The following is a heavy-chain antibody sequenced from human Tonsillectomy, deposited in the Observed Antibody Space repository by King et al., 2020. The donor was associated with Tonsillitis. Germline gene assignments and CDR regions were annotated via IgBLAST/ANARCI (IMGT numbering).Heavy chain of an antibody. CDR2: ISYDGSQT. D-gene: IGHD3-10*01. CDR1: GFAFSRYG. J-gene: IGHJ6*02. CDR3: AKEKTLWFGDPQYGYYYGMDV. V-gene: IGHV3-30*18. Sequence: QVQLVESGGGVVQPGRSLRLSCVASGFAFSRYGMHWVRQSPGKGLEWVAVISYDGSQTYYADSVKGRFTIYRDSSKNTLYLQMNSLRTDDTALYYCAKEKTLWFGDPQYGYYYGMDVWGQGTRVTVSS.